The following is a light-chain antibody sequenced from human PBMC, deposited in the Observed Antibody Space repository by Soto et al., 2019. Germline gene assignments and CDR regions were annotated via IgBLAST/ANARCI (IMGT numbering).Light chain of an antibody. CDR1: SGDIGLYNF. Sequence: QSVLTQPASVSGFPGQSITISCTGTSGDIGLYNFVSWYQQHPGRAPKLMIYDVNNRPSGVSDRFSGSKSGNTASLTISGLQAEDEADYYCCSYTSTTAYAFGTGTKVTVL. J-gene: IGLJ1*01. CDR2: DVN. V-gene: IGLV2-14*03. CDR3: CSYTSTTAYA.